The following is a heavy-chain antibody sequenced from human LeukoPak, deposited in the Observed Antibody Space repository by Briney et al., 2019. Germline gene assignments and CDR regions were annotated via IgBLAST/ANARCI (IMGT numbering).Heavy chain of an antibody. Sequence: GGSLRLSCAASGFTFSSYGMHWVRQAPGKGLEWVSVIFRSGTIYYADSVRGRFTISRDNSKNTLYLQMNSLRAEDTAVYYCAKDRVPLAARPLHFDYWGQGTLVTVSS. CDR3: AKDRVPLAARPLHFDY. J-gene: IGHJ4*02. CDR2: IFRSGTI. CDR1: GFTFSSYG. V-gene: IGHV3-23*01. D-gene: IGHD6-6*01.